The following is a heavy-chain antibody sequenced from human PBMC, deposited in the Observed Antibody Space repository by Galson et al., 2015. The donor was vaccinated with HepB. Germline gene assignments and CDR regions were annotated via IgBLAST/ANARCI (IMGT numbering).Heavy chain of an antibody. CDR3: ATTGSSSSDY. CDR2: ISYDGSNK. J-gene: IGHJ4*02. D-gene: IGHD6-6*01. CDR1: GFTFSSYA. Sequence: SLRLPCAASGFTFSSYAMHWVRQAPGKGLEWVAVISYDGSNKYYADSVKGRFTISRDNSKNTLYLQMNSLRAEDTAVYYCATTGSSSSDYWGQGTLVTVSS. V-gene: IGHV3-30-3*01.